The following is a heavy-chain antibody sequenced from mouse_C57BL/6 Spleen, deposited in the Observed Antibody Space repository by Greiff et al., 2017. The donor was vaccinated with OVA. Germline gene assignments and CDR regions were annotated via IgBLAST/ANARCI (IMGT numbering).Heavy chain of an antibody. D-gene: IGHD1-1*01. V-gene: IGHV1-22*01. CDR2: INPNNGGT. CDR1: GYTFTDYN. Sequence: VQLQQSGPELVKPGASVKMSCKASGYTFTDYNMHWVKQSHGKSLEWIGYINPNNGGTSYNQKFKGKATLTVNKSSSTAYMELRSLTSEDSAVYYCARESFTTVVAPYAMDYWGQGTSVTVSS. CDR3: ARESFTTVVAPYAMDY. J-gene: IGHJ4*01.